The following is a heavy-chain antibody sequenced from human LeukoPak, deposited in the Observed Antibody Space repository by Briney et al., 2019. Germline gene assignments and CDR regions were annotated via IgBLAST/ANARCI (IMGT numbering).Heavy chain of an antibody. CDR3: ARLPPYYCSGGSCYLADY. D-gene: IGHD2-15*01. Sequence: ASVKVSCKASGYTFTSYYMHWVRQAPGQGLEWMGIINPSGGSTSYAQKFQGRVTMTRDTSTSTVYMELSSLRSEDTAVYYCARLPPYYCSGGSCYLADYWGQGTLVTVSS. CDR1: GYTFTSYY. CDR2: INPSGGST. V-gene: IGHV1-46*01. J-gene: IGHJ4*02.